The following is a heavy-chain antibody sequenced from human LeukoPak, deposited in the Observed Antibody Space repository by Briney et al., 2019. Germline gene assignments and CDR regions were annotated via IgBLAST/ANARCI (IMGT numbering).Heavy chain of an antibody. J-gene: IGHJ4*02. Sequence: SQTLSLTCAISGDSVSSTSDAWNWLRQSPSRGLEWLGRTYYRSKCYNEYAASVKGRITINPDTSKNQFSLQLNSVTAEDSAVYYCARSAAGTVDYWGQGTLVTVSS. CDR3: ARSAAGTVDY. D-gene: IGHD6-13*01. V-gene: IGHV6-1*01. CDR2: TYYRSKCYN. CDR1: GDSVSSTSDA.